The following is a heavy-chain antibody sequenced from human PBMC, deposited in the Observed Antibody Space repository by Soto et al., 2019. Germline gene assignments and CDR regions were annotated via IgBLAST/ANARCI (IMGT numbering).Heavy chain of an antibody. J-gene: IGHJ4*02. Sequence: EVQLLESGGGLVQPGGSLRLSCAASGFSISSYSMSWVRQAPGKGLEWVSAISGSGDTYYADSVKGRFTISRDNSKNTLYLEMNSLRAEDTAVYYCARDRSGQDYWGQGTLVTVSS. CDR2: ISGSGDT. CDR3: ARDRSGQDY. D-gene: IGHD1-26*01. CDR1: GFSISSYS. V-gene: IGHV3-23*01.